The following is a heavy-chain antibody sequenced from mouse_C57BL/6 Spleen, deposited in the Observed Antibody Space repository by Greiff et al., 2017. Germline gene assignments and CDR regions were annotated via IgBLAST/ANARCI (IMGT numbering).Heavy chain of an antibody. CDR2: IYPRSGNT. CDR3: ARSDSSGYGTY. Sequence: QVQLQQSGAELARPGASVQLSCKASGYTFTSYGISWVKQRTGQGLEWIGEIYPRSGNTYYNEKVKGKATLTADKSTSTAYMELRSLTSEDSAVYFCARSDSSGYGTYWGQGTLVTVSA. CDR1: GYTFTSYG. D-gene: IGHD3-2*02. V-gene: IGHV1-81*01. J-gene: IGHJ3*01.